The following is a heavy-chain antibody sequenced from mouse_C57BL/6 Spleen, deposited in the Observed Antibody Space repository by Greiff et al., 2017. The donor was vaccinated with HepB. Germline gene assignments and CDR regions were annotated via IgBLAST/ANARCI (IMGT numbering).Heavy chain of an antibody. Sequence: EVHLVESGGGLVKPGGSLKLSCAASGFTFSSYAMSWVRQTPEKRLEWVATISDGGSYTYYPDNVKGRFTISRDNAKNNLYLQMSHLKSEDTAMYYCARVVYDYDALDYWGQGTTLTVSS. CDR3: ARVVYDYDALDY. CDR2: ISDGGSYT. V-gene: IGHV5-4*01. D-gene: IGHD2-4*01. J-gene: IGHJ2*01. CDR1: GFTFSSYA.